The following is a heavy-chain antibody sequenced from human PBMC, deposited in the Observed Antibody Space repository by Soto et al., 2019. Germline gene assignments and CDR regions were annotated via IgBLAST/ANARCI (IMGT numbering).Heavy chain of an antibody. CDR1: GGSISSYY. J-gene: IGHJ4*02. V-gene: IGHV4-59*08. Sequence: SETLSLTCTVSGGSISSYYWSWIRQPPGKGLEWIGYIYYSGSTNYNPSLKSRVTISVDTSKNQFSLKLYSVTAADTAMYYCVRQVVTASSPIYYFDYWGQGILVTVSS. D-gene: IGHD2-21*02. CDR2: IYYSGST. CDR3: VRQVVTASSPIYYFDY.